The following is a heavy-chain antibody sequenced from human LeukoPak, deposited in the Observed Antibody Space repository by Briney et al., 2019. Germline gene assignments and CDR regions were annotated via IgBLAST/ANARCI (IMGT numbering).Heavy chain of an antibody. CDR3: AKDEGQTKLVLLVEH. D-gene: IGHD2-15*01. Sequence: GRSLRLSCAASGFTFTSYGMHWVRQAPGKGLEWVAVISDDGSNKYYADSVRGRFTISRDNSKNTLYLQMNSLRAEDTAVYYCAKDEGQTKLVLLVEHWGQGTLVTVSS. J-gene: IGHJ1*01. V-gene: IGHV3-30*18. CDR2: ISDDGSNK. CDR1: GFTFTSYG.